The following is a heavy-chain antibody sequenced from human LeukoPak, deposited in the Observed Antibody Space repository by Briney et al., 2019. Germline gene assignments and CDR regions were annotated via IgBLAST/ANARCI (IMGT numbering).Heavy chain of an antibody. CDR1: GFTFSSYV. Sequence: GGSLRLSCAASGFTFSSYVMHWVRQAPGKGLEWVAFIRYDGSNKYYADSVKGRFTISRDNSKNTLYLQMNSLRAEDTAVYYCAKVSTDQYYYDSSGYFDYWGQGTLVTVSS. V-gene: IGHV3-30*02. CDR3: AKVSTDQYYYDSSGYFDY. CDR2: IRYDGSNK. J-gene: IGHJ4*02. D-gene: IGHD3-22*01.